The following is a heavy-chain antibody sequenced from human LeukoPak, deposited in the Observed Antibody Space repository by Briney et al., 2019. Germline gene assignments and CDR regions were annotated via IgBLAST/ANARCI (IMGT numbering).Heavy chain of an antibody. Sequence: GGSLRLSCAASGFTFSSYEMNWVRQAPGKGLEWVSYISSSGSTIYYADSVKGRFTISRDNSKNTLYLQMNSLRAEDTAVYYCARVSSCRSTSCFAPGVFDSWGQGPLVTVSS. J-gene: IGHJ4*02. V-gene: IGHV3-48*03. CDR3: ARVSSCRSTSCFAPGVFDS. CDR2: ISSSGSTI. D-gene: IGHD2-2*01. CDR1: GFTFSSYE.